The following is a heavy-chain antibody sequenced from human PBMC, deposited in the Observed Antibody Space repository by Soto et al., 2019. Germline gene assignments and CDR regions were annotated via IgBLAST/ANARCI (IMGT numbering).Heavy chain of an antibody. Sequence: ESLKISCKGSGYSFTSYWIGWVRQMPGKGLEWMGIIYPGDSDTRYSPSYQGQVAISADKSISTAYLQWSSLKASDTAMYYCARRGGVLRFLEWSNYYYYGMDVWGQGTTVTVSS. J-gene: IGHJ6*02. CDR1: GYSFTSYW. CDR2: IYPGDSDT. V-gene: IGHV5-51*01. CDR3: ARRGGVLRFLEWSNYYYYGMDV. D-gene: IGHD3-3*01.